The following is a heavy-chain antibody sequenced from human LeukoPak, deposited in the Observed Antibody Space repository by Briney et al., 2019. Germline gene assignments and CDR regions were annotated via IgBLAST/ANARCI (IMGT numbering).Heavy chain of an antibody. CDR1: GFTFRSYG. Sequence: PGGSLRLSCAASGFTFRSYGMHWVRQAPGKGLEWVAVIWYDGSNKYYADSVKGRFTVSRDNSKNTLYLQMNSLRAEDTAIYYCAKYGPQDSGSSHFDYWGQGALVTVSS. CDR2: IWYDGSNK. CDR3: AKYGPQDSGSSHFDY. J-gene: IGHJ4*02. D-gene: IGHD1-26*01. V-gene: IGHV3-33*06.